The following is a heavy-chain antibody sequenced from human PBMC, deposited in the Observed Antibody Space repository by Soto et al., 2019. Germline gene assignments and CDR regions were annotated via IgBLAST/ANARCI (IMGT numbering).Heavy chain of an antibody. Sequence: ASVKVSCKASGYTFTGHYIHWVRQAPEQGPEWMGEIGPESGATRYAQKFQGRVTMTRDMSITTVYMELNNLSPDDTAVYYCGGGRSGQIVVFYWSQGTPVTVSS. V-gene: IGHV1-2*02. D-gene: IGHD5-12*01. CDR1: GYTFTGHY. CDR2: IGPESGAT. CDR3: GGGRSGQIVVFY. J-gene: IGHJ4*02.